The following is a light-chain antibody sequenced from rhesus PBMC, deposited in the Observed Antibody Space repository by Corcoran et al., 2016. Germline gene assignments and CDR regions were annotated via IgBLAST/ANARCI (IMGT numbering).Light chain of an antibody. V-gene: IGKV1-22*01. Sequence: DIQMTQSPSSLSASVGDKVTITCRASQGISSWLDWYQQKPVKALKLLIYKESSLQSGVPSRFSGSGSGTDFTLTISSLQPEKFATYYWLQYSSSPLTFGGGTKVELK. J-gene: IGKJ4*01. CDR1: QGISSW. CDR2: KES. CDR3: LQYSSSPLT.